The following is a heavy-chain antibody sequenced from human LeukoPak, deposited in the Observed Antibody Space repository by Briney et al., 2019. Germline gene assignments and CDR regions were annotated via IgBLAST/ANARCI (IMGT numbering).Heavy chain of an antibody. Sequence: SETLSLTCTVSGGSISSSSYYWGWIRQPPGTGLEWIGSIYYSGSTYYNPSLKSRVTISVDTSKNQFSLKLSSVTAADTAVYYCARVGGYYGVPVGVDYWGQGTLVTVSS. D-gene: IGHD4-17*01. V-gene: IGHV4-39*07. CDR2: IYYSGST. CDR3: ARVGGYYGVPVGVDY. CDR1: GGSISSSSYY. J-gene: IGHJ4*02.